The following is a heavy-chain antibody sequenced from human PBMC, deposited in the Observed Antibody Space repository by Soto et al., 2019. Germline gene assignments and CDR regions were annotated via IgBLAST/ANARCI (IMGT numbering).Heavy chain of an antibody. D-gene: IGHD2-15*01. CDR2: IWYDGSNK. J-gene: IGHJ6*02. V-gene: IGHV3-33*01. CDR3: ASEYCSGGSCHYYGMDV. CDR1: GFTFSSYG. Sequence: QVQLVESGGGVVQPGRSLRLSCAASGFTFSSYGMHWVRQAPGKGLEWVAVIWYDGSNKYYADSVKGRFTISRDNPKNMLYLQMNSLRAEDTAVYYCASEYCSGGSCHYYGMDVWGQGTTVTVSS.